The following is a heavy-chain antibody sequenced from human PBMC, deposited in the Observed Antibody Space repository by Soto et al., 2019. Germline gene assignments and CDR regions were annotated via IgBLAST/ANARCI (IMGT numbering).Heavy chain of an antibody. J-gene: IGHJ6*02. Sequence: SETLSLTCTVSGGSISSYYWSWIRQPPGKGLEWIGYIYYSGSTNYNPSLKSRVTISVDTSKNQFSLKLSSVTAADTAVYYCARAILLGYCSSTSCYYGMDVWGQGTTVTVSS. D-gene: IGHD2-2*01. CDR3: ARAILLGYCSSTSCYYGMDV. CDR2: IYYSGST. V-gene: IGHV4-59*01. CDR1: GGSISSYY.